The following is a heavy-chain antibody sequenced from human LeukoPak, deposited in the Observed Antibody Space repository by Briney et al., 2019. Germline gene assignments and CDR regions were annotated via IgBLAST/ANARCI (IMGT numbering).Heavy chain of an antibody. CDR1: GGSISSSNYY. J-gene: IGHJ4*02. CDR3: ARLVAVAGVFDY. D-gene: IGHD6-19*01. CDR2: IYYSGST. V-gene: IGHV4-39*02. Sequence: SETLSLTCTVSGGSISSSNYYWGWIRQPPGKGLEWIGNIYYSGSTYYNPSLKSRVTTSVDTSKNHFSLKLSSVTAADTAVYYCARLVAVAGVFDYWGQGTLVTVSS.